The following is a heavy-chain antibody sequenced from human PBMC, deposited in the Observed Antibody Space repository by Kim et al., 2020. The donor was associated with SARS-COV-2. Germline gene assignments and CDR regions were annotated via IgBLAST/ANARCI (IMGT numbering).Heavy chain of an antibody. Sequence: YAESLKGRFTISRYNAKNSHCLEMNNLTPDDTALYYCARDPQRRDAYVHDHWGQGTLVTVSS. J-gene: IGHJ4*02. CDR3: ARDPQRRDAYVHDH. V-gene: IGHV3-20*03. D-gene: IGHD3-10*02.